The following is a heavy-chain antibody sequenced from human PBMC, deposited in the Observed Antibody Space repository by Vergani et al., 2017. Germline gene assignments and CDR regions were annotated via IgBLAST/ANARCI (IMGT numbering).Heavy chain of an antibody. J-gene: IGHJ4*02. CDR1: GFTFSTYW. V-gene: IGHV3-74*01. CDR3: ARDNWGTPSC. Sequence: EVQLVESGGALVQPGGSLRLSCAASGFTFSTYWMQWVRQAPGKGLVWVSRINPDDSTTNYADSAKGRFTISRDNAKNTLYLQMNSLRVEDTAVYYCARDNWGTPSCRGQGTLVAVSS. D-gene: IGHD3-16*01. CDR2: INPDDSTT.